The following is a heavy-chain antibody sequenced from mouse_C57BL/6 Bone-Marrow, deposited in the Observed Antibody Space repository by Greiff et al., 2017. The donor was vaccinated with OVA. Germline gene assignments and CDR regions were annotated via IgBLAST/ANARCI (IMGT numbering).Heavy chain of an antibody. J-gene: IGHJ1*03. CDR2: IHPNSGST. CDR1: GYTFTSYW. Sequence: VQLQQSGAELVKPGASVKLSCKASGYTFTSYWMHWVKQRPGQGLEWIGMIHPNSGSTNYNEKFKSKATLTVDKSSSTAYMQLSSLTSEDSAVYYCARSGLPGYFDVWGTGTTVTVSS. V-gene: IGHV1-64*01. CDR3: ARSGLPGYFDV. D-gene: IGHD2-2*01.